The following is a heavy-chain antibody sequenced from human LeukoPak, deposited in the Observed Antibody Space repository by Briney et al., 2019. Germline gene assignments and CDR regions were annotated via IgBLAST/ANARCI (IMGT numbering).Heavy chain of an antibody. J-gene: IGHJ6*03. CDR1: GGPISISSYY. CDR2: VYYRGST. D-gene: IGHD6-6*01. CDR3: ARWSGSVTARNYHYYMDV. Sequence: PGETLSLPCIVSGGPISISSYYWGWSRQAPGKGLEWIWSVYYRGSTYYSPSLKSRVTILEDTSKNQFSLKMSSVTAADTAVYYCARWSGSVTARNYHYYMDVWGEGTTVTVSS. V-gene: IGHV4-39*07.